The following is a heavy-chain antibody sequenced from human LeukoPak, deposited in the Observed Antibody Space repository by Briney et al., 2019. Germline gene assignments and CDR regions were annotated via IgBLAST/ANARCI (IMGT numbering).Heavy chain of an antibody. Sequence: PGGSLRLPCAASGFTFSSYAMHWVRQAPGKGLEWVAVILYDGSNKYYADSVRGRFTISRDNSKNTLYLQMSSLRAEDTAVYYCARSSDGDYYYYFDYWGQGTLVTVSS. J-gene: IGHJ4*02. CDR3: ARSSDGDYYYYFDY. V-gene: IGHV3-30*14. CDR2: ILYDGSNK. D-gene: IGHD4-17*01. CDR1: GFTFSSYA.